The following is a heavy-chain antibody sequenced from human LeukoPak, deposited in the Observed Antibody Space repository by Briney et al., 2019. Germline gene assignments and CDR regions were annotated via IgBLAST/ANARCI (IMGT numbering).Heavy chain of an antibody. CDR2: IYPGDSDT. D-gene: IGHD3/OR15-3a*01. V-gene: IGHV5-51*01. CDR1: GYSFTSYW. Sequence: GESLKISCKGSGYSFTSYWIGWVRQMPGKGLEWMGIIYPGDSDTRYSPSFQGQVTISADKSISTAYLQWSSLKASDTAMYYCARQFPKTKGSGLLNWFDPWGQGTLVTVSS. J-gene: IGHJ5*02. CDR3: ARQFPKTKGSGLLNWFDP.